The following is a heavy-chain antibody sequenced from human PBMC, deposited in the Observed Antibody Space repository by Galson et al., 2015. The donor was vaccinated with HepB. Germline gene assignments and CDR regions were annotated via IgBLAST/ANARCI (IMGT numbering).Heavy chain of an antibody. CDR1: GYSFANFW. CDR3: SKLRGLAVADN. J-gene: IGHJ4*02. Sequence: QSGAEVKKPGESLKISCKGSGYSFANFWIGWVRQMPGKGLELMGVIYPYDSETRYSPSFQGQVTISADKSTSTAYLQWSSLRASDTAIYYCSKLRGLAVADNWGQGTLVTVSS. V-gene: IGHV5-51*01. CDR2: IYPYDSET. D-gene: IGHD6-19*01.